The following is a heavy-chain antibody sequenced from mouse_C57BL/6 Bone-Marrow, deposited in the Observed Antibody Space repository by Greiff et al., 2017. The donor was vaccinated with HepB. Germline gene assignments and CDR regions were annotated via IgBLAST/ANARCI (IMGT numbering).Heavy chain of an antibody. CDR3: AVTVVASN. D-gene: IGHD1-1*01. CDR2: INPSTGGT. Sequence: EVKLMESGPELVKPGASVKISCKASGYSFTGYYMNWVKQSPEKSLEWIGEINPSTGGTTYNQKFKAKATLTVDKSSSTAYMQLKSLTSEDSAVYYCAVTVVASNWGQGTLVTVSA. CDR1: GYSFTGYY. J-gene: IGHJ3*01. V-gene: IGHV1-42*01.